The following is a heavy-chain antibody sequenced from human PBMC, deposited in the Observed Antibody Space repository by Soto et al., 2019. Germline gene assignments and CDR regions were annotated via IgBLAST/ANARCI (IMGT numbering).Heavy chain of an antibody. CDR1: GFTFSSYG. Sequence: QVQLVESGGGVVQPGRSLRLSCAASGFTFSSYGMHWVRQAPGKGLEWVAVIRYDGSNKYYADSVKGRFTIARDNSKKPLYLQMNSLRADDTAVFYCARSWTETVTPAWGFDYLVQGTLVTVSS. CDR3: ARSWTETVTPAWGFDY. V-gene: IGHV3-33*01. CDR2: IRYDGSNK. J-gene: IGHJ4*02. D-gene: IGHD4-17*01.